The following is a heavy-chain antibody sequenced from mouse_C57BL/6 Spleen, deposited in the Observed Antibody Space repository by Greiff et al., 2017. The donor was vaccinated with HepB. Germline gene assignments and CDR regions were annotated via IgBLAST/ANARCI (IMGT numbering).Heavy chain of an antibody. CDR1: GYTFTSYW. J-gene: IGHJ1*03. V-gene: IGHV1-72*01. CDR2: IDPNSGGT. CDR3: ARLNYYGSSYGWYFDV. Sequence: QVQLQQPGAELVKPGASVKLSCKASGYTFTSYWMHWVKQRPGRGLEWIGRIDPNSGGTKYNEKFKSKATLTVDKPSSTAYMQLSSLTSEDCAVYYCARLNYYGSSYGWYFDVWGTGTTVTVSS. D-gene: IGHD1-1*01.